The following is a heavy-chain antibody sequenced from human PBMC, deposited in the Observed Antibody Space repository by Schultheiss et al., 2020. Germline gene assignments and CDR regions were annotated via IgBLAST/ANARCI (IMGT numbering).Heavy chain of an antibody. D-gene: IGHD5-24*01. Sequence: SETLSLTYTVSDGSIASYYWSWIRQPPGKGLEWIGYIYYSGSTNYNPSLKSRVTISVDTSKNQFSLKLSSVTAADTAVYYCASGRDGYNDHFDYWGQGTLVTGYS. J-gene: IGHJ4*02. V-gene: IGHV4-59*01. CDR2: IYYSGST. CDR1: DGSIASYY. CDR3: ASGRDGYNDHFDY.